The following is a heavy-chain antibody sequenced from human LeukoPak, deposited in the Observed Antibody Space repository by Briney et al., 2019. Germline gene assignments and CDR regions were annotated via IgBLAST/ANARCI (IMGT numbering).Heavy chain of an antibody. CDR2: INSDGSST. CDR1: GFTFSSYW. D-gene: IGHD3-10*01. V-gene: IGHV3-74*01. J-gene: IGHJ3*02. CDR3: ARDAMVRGVNCDAFDI. Sequence: GGSLRLSCAASGFTFSSYWMHWARQAPGKGLVWVSRINSDGSSTSYADSVKGRFTISRDNAKNTLYLQMNSLRAEDTAVYYCARDAMVRGVNCDAFDIWGQGTMVTVSS.